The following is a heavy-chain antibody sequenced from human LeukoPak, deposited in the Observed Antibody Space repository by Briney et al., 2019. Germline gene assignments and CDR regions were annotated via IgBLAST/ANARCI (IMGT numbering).Heavy chain of an antibody. CDR2: IYDSGST. CDR1: GFTVRSNY. Sequence: GGSLRLSCAASGFTVRSNYMSWVRQAPGKGLEWVSVIYDSGSTYYADSVKGRFTISRDNSKNTLYLQMNSLRVEDTAVYYCARADSWYYFDYWGQGTLVTVSS. V-gene: IGHV3-53*01. CDR3: ARADSWYYFDY. J-gene: IGHJ4*02. D-gene: IGHD6-13*01.